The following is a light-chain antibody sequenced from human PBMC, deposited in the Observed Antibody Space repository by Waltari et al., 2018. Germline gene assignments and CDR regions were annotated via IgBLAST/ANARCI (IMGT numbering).Light chain of an antibody. V-gene: IGLV1-40*01. J-gene: IGLJ3*02. CDR2: GNN. Sequence: QSVLTQPPTVSGAPGQTVTIACTGGRSNIGAPNDVRGFQHLLGTAPKVFVYGNNNRPSGVPDRFSGSKSGTSASLTISGLQAEDEADYYCQSYDSRLSAYVFGGGTKLTVL. CDR3: QSYDSRLSAYV. CDR1: RSNIGAPND.